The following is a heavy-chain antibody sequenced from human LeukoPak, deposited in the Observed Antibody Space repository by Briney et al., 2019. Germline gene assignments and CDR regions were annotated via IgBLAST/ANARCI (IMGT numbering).Heavy chain of an antibody. V-gene: IGHV4-61*02. CDR3: ARATKTFLRALGLFDY. CDR2: IYTSGST. J-gene: IGHJ4*02. Sequence: SETLSLTCTVSGGSISSSSYYWSWIRQPAGKGLEWIGRIYTSGSTNYNPSLKSRVTISVDTSKNQFSLKLSSVTAADTAVYYCARATKTFLRALGLFDYWGQGTLVTVSS. D-gene: IGHD3-3*02. CDR1: GGSISSSSYY.